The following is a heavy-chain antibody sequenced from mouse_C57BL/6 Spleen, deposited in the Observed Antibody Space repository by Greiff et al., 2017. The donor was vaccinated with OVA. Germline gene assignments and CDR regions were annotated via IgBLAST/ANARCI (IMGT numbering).Heavy chain of an antibody. CDR3: AINWDVAY. J-gene: IGHJ3*01. V-gene: IGHV1-54*01. CDR1: GYAFTNYL. D-gene: IGHD4-1*01. CDR2: INPGSGGT. Sequence: VQRVESGAELVRPGTSVNVSCKASGYAFTNYLIEWVKQRPGQGLEWIGVINPGSGGTNYNEKFKGKATLTADKSSSTAYMQLSSLTSEDSAVYFCAINWDVAYWGQGTLVTVSA.